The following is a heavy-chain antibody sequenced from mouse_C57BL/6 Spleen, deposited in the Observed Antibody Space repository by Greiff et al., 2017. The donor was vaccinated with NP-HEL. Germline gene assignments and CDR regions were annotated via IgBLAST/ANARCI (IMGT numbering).Heavy chain of an antibody. V-gene: IGHV1-50*01. Sequence: VQLQQPGAELVKPGASVKLSCKASGYTFTSYWMQWVKQRPGQGLEWIGEIDPSDSYTNYNQKFKGKATLTVDTSSSTAYMQLSSLTSEDSAVYYCARGNWDWAMDYWGQGTSVTVSS. CDR3: ARGNWDWAMDY. J-gene: IGHJ4*01. D-gene: IGHD4-1*01. CDR2: IDPSDSYT. CDR1: GYTFTSYW.